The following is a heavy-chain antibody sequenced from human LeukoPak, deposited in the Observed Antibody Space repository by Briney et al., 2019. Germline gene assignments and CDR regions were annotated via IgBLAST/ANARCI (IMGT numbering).Heavy chain of an antibody. Sequence: GGSLRLSCTASGFTFGDYAMSWVRQAPGKGLEWVSAISGSGGSTYCADSVKGRFTISRDNSKNTLYLQMNSLRAEDTAVYYCAKEGLPRLGHSDYWGQGTLVTVSS. J-gene: IGHJ4*02. CDR2: ISGSGGST. CDR3: AKEGLPRLGHSDY. CDR1: GFTFGDYA. V-gene: IGHV3-23*01. D-gene: IGHD3-9*01.